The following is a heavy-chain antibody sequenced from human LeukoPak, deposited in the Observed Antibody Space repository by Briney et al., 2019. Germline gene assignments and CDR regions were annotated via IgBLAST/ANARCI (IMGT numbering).Heavy chain of an antibody. CDR2: ISYDGSNK. Sequence: SGGSLRLSCAASGFTFSSYGMHWVRQAPGKGLEWVAVISYDGSNKYYADSVKGRFTISRDNSKNTLYLQMNSLRAEDTAVYYCANSPPYDAFDIWGQGTMVTVSS. CDR1: GFTFSSYG. CDR3: ANSPPYDAFDI. V-gene: IGHV3-30*18. J-gene: IGHJ3*02.